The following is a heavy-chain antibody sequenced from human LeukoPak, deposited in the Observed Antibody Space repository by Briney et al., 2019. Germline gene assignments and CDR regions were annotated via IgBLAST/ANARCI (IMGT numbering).Heavy chain of an antibody. D-gene: IGHD6-19*01. CDR2: INAGNGNT. Sequence: INAGNGNTKYSQKFQGRVTITRDTSASTAYIELSSLRSEDTAVYYCASPGYSSGWYRGFGDWGQGTLVTVSS. J-gene: IGHJ4*02. V-gene: IGHV1-3*01. CDR3: ASPGYSSGWYRGFGD.